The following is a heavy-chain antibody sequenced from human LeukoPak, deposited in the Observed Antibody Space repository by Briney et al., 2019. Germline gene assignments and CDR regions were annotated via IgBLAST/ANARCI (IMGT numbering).Heavy chain of an antibody. CDR2: ISSSSSYI. Sequence: AGGSLRLSCAASGFTSSSYSMNWVRQDPGKGLDWVSSISSSSSYIYYADSVKGRFTISRDNAKNSLYLQMNSLRAEDTAVYYCARDRGYSYGYIDYWGQGTLVTVSS. CDR1: GFTSSSYS. J-gene: IGHJ4*02. V-gene: IGHV3-21*01. CDR3: ARDRGYSYGYIDY. D-gene: IGHD5-18*01.